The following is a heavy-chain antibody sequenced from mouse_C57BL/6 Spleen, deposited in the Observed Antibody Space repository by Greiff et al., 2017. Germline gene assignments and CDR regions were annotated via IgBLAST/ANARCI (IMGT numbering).Heavy chain of an antibody. V-gene: IGHV1-69*01. J-gene: IGHJ4*01. Sequence: QVQLQQPGAELVMPGASVKLSCKASGYTFTSYWMHWVKQRPGQGLEWIGEIDPSDSYTNYNQKFKGKSTLTVDKSSSTAYMQLSSLTSEDSAVYYCARYYYGNYGYAMDDWGQGTSVTVSS. CDR1: GYTFTSYW. CDR3: ARYYYGNYGYAMDD. CDR2: IDPSDSYT. D-gene: IGHD2-1*01.